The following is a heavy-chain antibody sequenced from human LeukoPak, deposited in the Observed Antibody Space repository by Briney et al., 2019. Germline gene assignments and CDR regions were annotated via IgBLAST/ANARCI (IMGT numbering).Heavy chain of an antibody. D-gene: IGHD1-26*01. Sequence: PSETLSLTCTVSGGSISSGSYYWSWIRQPAGKGLEWIGRIYTSGSTNYNPSLKSRVTISVDTSKNQFSLKLSSVTAADTAVYYCARKWEVHAFDVWGQGTLVTVSS. V-gene: IGHV4-61*02. CDR1: GGSISSGSYY. J-gene: IGHJ3*01. CDR3: ARKWEVHAFDV. CDR2: IYTSGST.